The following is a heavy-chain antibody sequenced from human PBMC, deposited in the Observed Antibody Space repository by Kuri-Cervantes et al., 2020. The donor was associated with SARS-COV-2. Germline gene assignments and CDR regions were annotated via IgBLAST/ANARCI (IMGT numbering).Heavy chain of an antibody. CDR2: INQDGSEK. D-gene: IGHD2-2*01. J-gene: IGHJ5*02. V-gene: IGHV3-7*04. CDR3: ARDGWGSTSHNWFDP. Sequence: GESLKISCAASGFTFSYYWMSWVRQAPGKGLEWVANINQDGSEKYYVGSVKGRFTISRDNAKNSLYLQMNSLRAEDTAVYYCARDGWGSTSHNWFDPWGQETLVTVSS. CDR1: GFTFSYYW.